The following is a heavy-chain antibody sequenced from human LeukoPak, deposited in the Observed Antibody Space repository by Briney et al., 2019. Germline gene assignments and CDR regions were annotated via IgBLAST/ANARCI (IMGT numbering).Heavy chain of an antibody. CDR1: GGSVSSGSYY. V-gene: IGHV4-61*01. CDR2: IYYSGST. D-gene: IGHD3-9*01. J-gene: IGHJ4*02. CDR3: ARDLKNYFDY. Sequence: TSETLSLTCTVSGGSVSSGSYYWSWIRQPPGKGLEWIGYIYYSGSTNYNPSLKSRVTISVDTSKNQFSLKLSSVTAADTAVYYCARDLKNYFDYWGQGTLVTVSS.